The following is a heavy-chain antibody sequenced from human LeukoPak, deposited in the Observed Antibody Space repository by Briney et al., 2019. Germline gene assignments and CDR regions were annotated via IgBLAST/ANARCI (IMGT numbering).Heavy chain of an antibody. CDR3: ARRVTGRGTYYFDY. V-gene: IGHV4-59*08. D-gene: IGHD3-16*01. Sequence: SETLSLTCTVSGGSISTYYWTWIRQPPGKGLESIGYIYYSGSTNYNPALKSRVTISLDTSKNQFSLKLNSVTAADTAVYYCARRVTGRGTYYFDYWGQGTLVTVSS. CDR1: GGSISTYY. CDR2: IYYSGST. J-gene: IGHJ4*02.